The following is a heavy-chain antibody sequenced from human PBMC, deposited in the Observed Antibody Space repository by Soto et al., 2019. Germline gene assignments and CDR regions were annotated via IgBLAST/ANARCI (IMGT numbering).Heavy chain of an antibody. Sequence: PGGSLRLSCAASGFTFSSYWMSWVRQAPGKGLEWVANIKQDGSEKYYVDSVKGRFTISRDNAKKSLYLQMNGLRAEDTAVYYCARGDYYDTSGPFSDAFDIWGQGTMVTVSS. D-gene: IGHD3-22*01. CDR1: GFTFSSYW. J-gene: IGHJ3*02. CDR3: ARGDYYDTSGPFSDAFDI. CDR2: IKQDGSEK. V-gene: IGHV3-7*04.